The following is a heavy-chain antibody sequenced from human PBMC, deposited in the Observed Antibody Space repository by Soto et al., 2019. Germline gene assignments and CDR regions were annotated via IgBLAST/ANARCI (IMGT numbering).Heavy chain of an antibody. D-gene: IGHD3-9*01. CDR1: GYTFTSYD. V-gene: IGHV1-8*01. J-gene: IGHJ4*02. CDR2: MNPNSGDT. CDR3: ARGNRITGYYLCYFSY. Sequence: ASVKVSCKASGYTFTSYDINWVRQATGQGLEWMGWMNPNSGDTGYAQKFQGRVTMTRNTSISTAYMELSSLRSEDTAVYFCARGNRITGYYLCYFSYWGQGALVTVSS.